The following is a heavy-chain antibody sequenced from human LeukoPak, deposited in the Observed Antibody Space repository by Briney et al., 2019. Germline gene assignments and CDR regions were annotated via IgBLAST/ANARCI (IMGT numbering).Heavy chain of an antibody. Sequence: GGSLRLSCAASGFTFSSYAMSWVRQAPGKGLEWVSAISGSGGSTYYADSVKGRFTISRDNSKNTLYLQMNSLRAEDTAVYYCARELSLLPPTLYYYMDVWGKGTTVTVSS. D-gene: IGHD1-26*01. CDR3: ARELSLLPPTLYYYMDV. CDR1: GFTFSSYA. V-gene: IGHV3-23*01. J-gene: IGHJ6*03. CDR2: ISGSGGST.